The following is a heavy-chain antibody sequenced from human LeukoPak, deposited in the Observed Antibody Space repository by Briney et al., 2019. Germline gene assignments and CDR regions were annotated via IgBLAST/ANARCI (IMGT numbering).Heavy chain of an antibody. Sequence: GASVKDSCKASGYTFTSYGISWVRQAPGQGLEWMGWISAYNGNTNYAQKFQGRVTMTRDTSTSTVYMELSSLRSEDTAVYYCARDEVRGVGLADYWGQGTLVTVSS. CDR1: GYTFTSYG. CDR2: ISAYNGNT. V-gene: IGHV1-18*01. CDR3: ARDEVRGVGLADY. D-gene: IGHD3-10*01. J-gene: IGHJ4*02.